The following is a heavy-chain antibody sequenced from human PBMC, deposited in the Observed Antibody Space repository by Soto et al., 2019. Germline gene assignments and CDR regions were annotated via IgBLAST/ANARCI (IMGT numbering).Heavy chain of an antibody. CDR1: GYTFTNYG. D-gene: IGHD3-16*02. CDR2: ISAYNGNT. CDR3: ARDRRYMITFGGVIAPDY. J-gene: IGHJ4*02. V-gene: IGHV1-18*01. Sequence: QVQLVQSGAEVKKPGASVKVSCKASGYTFTNYGISWVRQAPGQGLEWMGWISAYNGNTNYAQKLQGRGTMTTDTSTSTAYMELRSLRSDDTAVYYCARDRRYMITFGGVIAPDYWGQGTLVTVSS.